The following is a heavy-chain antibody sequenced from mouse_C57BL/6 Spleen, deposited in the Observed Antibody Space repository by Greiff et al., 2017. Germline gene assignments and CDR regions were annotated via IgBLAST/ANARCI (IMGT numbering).Heavy chain of an antibody. CDR2: IDPETGGT. Sequence: QVQLKQSGAELVRPGASVTLSCKASGYTFTDYEMHWVKQTPVHGLEWIGAIDPETGGTAYNQKFKGKAILTADKSSSTAYMELRSLTSEDSAVYYCTRRGYDGYYYYAMDYWGQGTSVTVSS. V-gene: IGHV1-15*01. CDR3: TRRGYDGYYYYAMDY. D-gene: IGHD2-2*01. CDR1: GYTFTDYE. J-gene: IGHJ4*01.